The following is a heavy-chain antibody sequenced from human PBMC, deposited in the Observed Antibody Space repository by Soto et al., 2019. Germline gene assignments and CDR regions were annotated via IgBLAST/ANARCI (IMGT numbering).Heavy chain of an antibody. Sequence: QVQLVQSGAEVKKPGASVKVSCKASGYTFTSYGISWVRQAPGQGLEWMGWISAYNGNTNYAQELPGRVTMTTHTSTSTANMELRSKRANDTAVYYCTRFLSKTNPQGIHSVYYGEPDYRRQRTLVTVSS. CDR1: GYTFTSYG. J-gene: IGHJ4*02. D-gene: IGHD3-3*01. V-gene: IGHV1-18*01. CDR2: ISAYNGNT. CDR3: TRFLSKTNPQGIHSVYYGEPDY.